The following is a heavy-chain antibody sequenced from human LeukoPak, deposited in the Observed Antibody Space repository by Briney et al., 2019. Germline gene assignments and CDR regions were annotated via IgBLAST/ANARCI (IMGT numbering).Heavy chain of an antibody. CDR2: ISSSSSYI. V-gene: IGHV3-21*01. Sequence: PGGSLRLSCAASGFTFGSYSMNWVRQAPGKGLEWVSSISSSSSYIYYADSVKGRFTISRDNAKNSLYLQMNSLRAEDTAVYYCARYGSGSLGYGMDVWGQGTTVTVSS. CDR3: ARYGSGSLGYGMDV. D-gene: IGHD3-10*01. J-gene: IGHJ6*02. CDR1: GFTFGSYS.